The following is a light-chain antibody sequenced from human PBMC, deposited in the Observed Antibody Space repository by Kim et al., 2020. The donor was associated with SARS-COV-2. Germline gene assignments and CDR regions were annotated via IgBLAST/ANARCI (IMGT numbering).Light chain of an antibody. V-gene: IGLV2-11*01. Sequence: QSALTQPRSVSGSPGQSVTISCTGTTIDVGGYNYVSWYQQHSGKAPKLMINDVSQRPSGVPDRFSGSKSGNTASLTISGLQAEDEADYYCCSYASSYTLVFGGGTQLTVL. CDR3: CSYASSYTLV. CDR2: DVS. CDR1: TIDVGGYNY. J-gene: IGLJ2*01.